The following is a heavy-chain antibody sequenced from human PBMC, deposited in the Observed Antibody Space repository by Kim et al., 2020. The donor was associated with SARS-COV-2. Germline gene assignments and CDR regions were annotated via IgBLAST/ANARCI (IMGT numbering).Heavy chain of an antibody. Sequence: ASVKVSCKASGYTFTGYYMHWVRQAPGQGLEWMGRINPNSGGTNYAQKFQGRVTMTRDTSISTAYMELSRLRSDDTAVYYCARVSAADNYYYYGMDVWGQGTTVTVSS. CDR1: GYTFTGYY. V-gene: IGHV1-2*06. J-gene: IGHJ6*02. D-gene: IGHD6-13*01. CDR3: ARVSAADNYYYYGMDV. CDR2: INPNSGGT.